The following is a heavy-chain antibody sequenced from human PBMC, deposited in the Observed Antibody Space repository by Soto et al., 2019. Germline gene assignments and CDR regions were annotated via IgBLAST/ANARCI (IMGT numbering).Heavy chain of an antibody. Sequence: GASVKVSCKASGYTFTSYAMHWVREAPGQRLEWMGWINAGNGNTKYSQKFQGRVTITRDTSASTAYMELSSLRSEDTAVYYCARGFPEDGMDVWGQGTTVTVSS. V-gene: IGHV1-3*01. J-gene: IGHJ6*02. CDR2: INAGNGNT. CDR1: GYTFTSYA. CDR3: ARGFPEDGMDV.